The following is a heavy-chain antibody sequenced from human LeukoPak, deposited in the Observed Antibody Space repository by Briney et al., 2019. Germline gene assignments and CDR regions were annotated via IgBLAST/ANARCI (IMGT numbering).Heavy chain of an antibody. Sequence: GGSLRLSCAASGFTFSSYAMSWVRQAPGKGLEWVSAISGSGGSTYYADSVKGRFTISRDNSKNTLYLRMNSLRAEDTAVYYCASYSSSWYDNWFDPWGQGTLVAVSS. CDR2: ISGSGGST. J-gene: IGHJ5*02. V-gene: IGHV3-23*01. D-gene: IGHD6-13*01. CDR3: ASYSSSWYDNWFDP. CDR1: GFTFSSYA.